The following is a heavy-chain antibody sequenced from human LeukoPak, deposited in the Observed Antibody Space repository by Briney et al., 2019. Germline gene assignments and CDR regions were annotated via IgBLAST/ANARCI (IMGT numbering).Heavy chain of an antibody. Sequence: SVKLSCKASGGTFSSYAISWVRQAPGQGLEWMGGIIPIFGTANYAQKFQGRVTITTDESTSTAYMELSSLRSEDTAVYYCARDPVVYGNYYYYMDVWGKGTTVTVSS. J-gene: IGHJ6*03. D-gene: IGHD5/OR15-5a*01. CDR1: GGTFSSYA. CDR3: ARDPVVYGNYYYYMDV. CDR2: IIPIFGTA. V-gene: IGHV1-69*05.